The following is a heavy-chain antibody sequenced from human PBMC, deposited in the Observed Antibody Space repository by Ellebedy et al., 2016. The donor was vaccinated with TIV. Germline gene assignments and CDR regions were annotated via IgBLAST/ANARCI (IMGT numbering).Heavy chain of an antibody. V-gene: IGHV1-46*01. D-gene: IGHD5/OR15-5a*01. J-gene: IGHJ4*02. Sequence: AASVKVSCKASGYTFTSYYMHWARQAPGQGLEWMGVIDPSGGSTDYAQKFQGRVTMTRDTSTSTVYMELSSLRSDDTAVYYCTRDLTNIVSGDYWGQGTLVTVSS. CDR3: TRDLTNIVSGDY. CDR1: GYTFTSYY. CDR2: IDPSGGST.